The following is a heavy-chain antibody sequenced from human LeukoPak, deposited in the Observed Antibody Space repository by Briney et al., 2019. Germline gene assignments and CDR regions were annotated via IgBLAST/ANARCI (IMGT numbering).Heavy chain of an antibody. CDR1: GYTFTAYY. V-gene: IGHV1-2*02. CDR2: INPNSGGT. CDR3: ARGGYYDSGRQEDFDY. J-gene: IGHJ4*02. Sequence: ASVKVSCKDSGYTFTAYYMHWVRQAPGQGLEWMGWINPNSGGTNYAQTFQGRVTMTRDTSISTAYMEVSRLRSDDTAVYYCARGGYYDSGRQEDFDYWGQGSLVTVSS. D-gene: IGHD3-22*01.